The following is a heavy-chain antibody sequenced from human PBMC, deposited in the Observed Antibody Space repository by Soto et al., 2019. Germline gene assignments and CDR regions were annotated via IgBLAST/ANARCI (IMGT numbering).Heavy chain of an antibody. CDR2: ISYDGSNK. CDR3: ARAASGY. J-gene: IGHJ4*02. D-gene: IGHD3-22*01. CDR1: GFTFSSYS. Sequence: GGSLRLSWAASGFTFSSYSMHWVRQAPGKGLEWVAVISYDGSNKYYADSVKGRFTISRDNSKNTLYLQMNSLRAEGTAVYYCARAASGYGGKGTLVTVSS. V-gene: IGHV3-30-3*01.